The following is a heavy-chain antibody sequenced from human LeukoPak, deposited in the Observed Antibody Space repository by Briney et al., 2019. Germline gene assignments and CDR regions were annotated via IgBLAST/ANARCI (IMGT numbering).Heavy chain of an antibody. CDR2: ISYDGSNK. J-gene: IGHJ4*02. CDR3: AKDGRDYGDYVDY. D-gene: IGHD4-17*01. V-gene: IGHV3-30*18. Sequence: GRSLRLSCAASGFTFSSYGMHWVRQAPGKGLEWAAVISYDGSNKYYADSVKGRFTISRDNSKNTLYLQMNSLRAEDTAVYYCAKDGRDYGDYVDYWGQGTLVTVSS. CDR1: GFTFSSYG.